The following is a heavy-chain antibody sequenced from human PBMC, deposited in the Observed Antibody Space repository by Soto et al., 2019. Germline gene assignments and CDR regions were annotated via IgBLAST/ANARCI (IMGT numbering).Heavy chain of an antibody. D-gene: IGHD6-19*01. CDR1: GFTFSTSW. CDR3: AKDQGHSSGWPIDY. Sequence: GGSLRLSCAASGFTFSTSWMSWVRLAPGKGLEWVAEANQDESEKYYVDSVKGRFTISRDNSKNTLYLQMNSLRAEDTAVYYCAKDQGHSSGWPIDYWGQGTLVTVSS. CDR2: ANQDESEK. J-gene: IGHJ4*02. V-gene: IGHV3-7*03.